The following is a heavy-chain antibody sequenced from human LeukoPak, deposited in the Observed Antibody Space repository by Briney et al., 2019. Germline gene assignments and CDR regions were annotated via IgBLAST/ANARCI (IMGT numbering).Heavy chain of an antibody. J-gene: IGHJ4*02. CDR3: AKFDGYNPPFDY. V-gene: IGHV3-30*18. Sequence: PGRSLRLSCAASEFTFNSYGMHWVRQAPGKGLEWVAGISYDETNKYYADSVKGRFTISRDNFKNTLYLQMNSLRAEDTAVYYCAKFDGYNPPFDYWGQGTLVTVSS. D-gene: IGHD5-24*01. CDR1: EFTFNSYG. CDR2: ISYDETNK.